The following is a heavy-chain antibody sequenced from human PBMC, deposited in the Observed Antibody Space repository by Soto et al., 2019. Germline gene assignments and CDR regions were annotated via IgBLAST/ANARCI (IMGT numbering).Heavy chain of an antibody. J-gene: IGHJ3*02. CDR2: IIPILGIA. CDR3: ARDGGYCSSTSCYDIGAFDI. D-gene: IGHD2-2*01. Sequence: QVQLVQSGAEVKKPGSSVKVSCKASGGTFSSYTISWVRQAPGQGLEWMGRIIPILGIANYAQKFQDRVTITADKSTSTAYMELSSLRSEDTAVYYCARDGGYCSSTSCYDIGAFDIWGQGTMVTVSS. CDR1: GGTFSSYT. V-gene: IGHV1-69*08.